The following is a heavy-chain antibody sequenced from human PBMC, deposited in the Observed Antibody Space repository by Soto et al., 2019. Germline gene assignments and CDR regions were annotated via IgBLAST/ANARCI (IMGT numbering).Heavy chain of an antibody. D-gene: IGHD3-10*01. CDR2: IYYSGST. CDR3: ARRYGSGFDY. Sequence: SETLSLTCAVHGGSFTGFYWDWVRQPPGKGLEWIGYIYYSGSTNYNPSLKSRVTISVDTSKNQFSLKLSSVTAADTAVYYCARRYGSGFDYWGQGTLVTVSS. V-gene: IGHV4-59*01. J-gene: IGHJ4*02. CDR1: GGSFTGFY.